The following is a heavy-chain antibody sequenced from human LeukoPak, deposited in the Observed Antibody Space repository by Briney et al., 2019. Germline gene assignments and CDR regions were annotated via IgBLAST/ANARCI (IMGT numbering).Heavy chain of an antibody. V-gene: IGHV4-4*02. CDR3: ARVGVVIVVVITPYYFDY. CDR1: GGSISSSNW. Sequence: SGTLSLTCAVSGGSISSSNWWSWVRQPPGKGLEWIGEIYHSGSTNYNPSLKSRVTISVDTSKNQFSLKLSSVTAADTAVYYCARVGVVIVVVITPYYFDYWGQGTLVTVSS. CDR2: IYHSGST. D-gene: IGHD3-22*01. J-gene: IGHJ4*02.